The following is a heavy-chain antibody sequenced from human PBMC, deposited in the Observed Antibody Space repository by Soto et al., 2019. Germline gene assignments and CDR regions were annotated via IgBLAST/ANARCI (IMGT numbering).Heavy chain of an antibody. V-gene: IGHV3-33*01. D-gene: IGHD3-22*01. CDR3: ARGPMIVDY. CDR2: IWYDGSNK. CDR1: GFTFSSYG. J-gene: IGHJ4*02. Sequence: QVQLVESGGGVVQPGRSLRLSCAASGFTFSSYGMHWVRQAQGKGLEWVAVIWYDGSNKYYADSVKGRFTISRDNSKNTLYLQMNSLRAEDTAVYYCARGPMIVDYWGQGTLVTVSS.